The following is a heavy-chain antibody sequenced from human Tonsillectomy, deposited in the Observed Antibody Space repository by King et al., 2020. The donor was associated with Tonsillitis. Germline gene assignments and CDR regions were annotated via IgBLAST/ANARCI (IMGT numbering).Heavy chain of an antibody. J-gene: IGHJ4*02. CDR1: GGSISSHY. CDR2: GYYRGIT. D-gene: IGHD3-22*01. V-gene: IGHV4-59*11. Sequence: VQLQESGPGLVKPSETLSLICSVSGGSISSHYWSWIRQPPGKRLEWIGYGYYRGITNYNPSLKSRVTISLDTSKNQFSLKLNSVTAADTAMYYCATSDSSDYFQYWGQGTLVTVSS. CDR3: ATSDSSDYFQY.